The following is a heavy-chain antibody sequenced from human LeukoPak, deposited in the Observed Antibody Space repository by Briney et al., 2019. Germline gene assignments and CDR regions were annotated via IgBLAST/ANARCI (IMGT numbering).Heavy chain of an antibody. Sequence: GESLKISCEGSGYSFTSYWIGWVRQMPGKGLDWMGIIYPGDSDTRYSPSFQGQVTISADKSISTTYLQLSSLKASDTAIYYCARLRSSVGCKHYNYLDPWGQGTLVTVSS. V-gene: IGHV5-51*01. CDR2: IYPGDSDT. J-gene: IGHJ5*02. CDR3: ARLRSSVGCKHYNYLDP. D-gene: IGHD1-26*01. CDR1: GYSFTSYW.